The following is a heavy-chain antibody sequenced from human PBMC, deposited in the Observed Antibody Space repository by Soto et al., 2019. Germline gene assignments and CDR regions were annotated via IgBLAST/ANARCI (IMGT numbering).Heavy chain of an antibody. Sequence: GGSLRLSCAASGFTFSSYAMSWVRQAPGKGLEWVAGIDGGGGSTYYADSVKGRFAISRDNSKNTLYLQVNSLRAEDTALYYCAKDARGCAGGTCYSTNWGQGTLVTVSS. CDR2: IDGGGGST. CDR1: GFTFSSYA. V-gene: IGHV3-23*01. J-gene: IGHJ4*02. D-gene: IGHD2-15*01. CDR3: AKDARGCAGGTCYSTN.